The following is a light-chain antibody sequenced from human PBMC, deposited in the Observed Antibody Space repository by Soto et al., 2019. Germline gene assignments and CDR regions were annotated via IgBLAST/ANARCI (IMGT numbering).Light chain of an antibody. CDR1: SSNIGSNY. V-gene: IGLV1-47*01. Sequence: QSVLTQPPSASGAPGQTVTISCSGRSSNIGSNYVYWYQQLPETAPRLLLYRADQRPSGIPDRFSGSKSGTSASLAISGLRSEDEADYYCAAWDDTLSGLVFGGGPMLTVL. CDR3: AAWDDTLSGLV. CDR2: RAD. J-gene: IGLJ2*01.